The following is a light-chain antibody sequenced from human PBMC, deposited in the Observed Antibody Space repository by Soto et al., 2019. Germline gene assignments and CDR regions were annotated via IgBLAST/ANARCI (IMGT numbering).Light chain of an antibody. CDR1: NSDVGAYNY. CDR3: NSYAGSRYV. V-gene: IGLV2-14*01. CDR2: GVS. Sequence: QSVLTQPASMSGSPGQSITISCTGTNSDVGAYNYVSWYQQYPGKAPKLIIYGVSNRPSGVSNRFSGSKFGNTASLTISGLQSDDEADYYCNSYAGSRYVFGTGTKVTVL. J-gene: IGLJ1*01.